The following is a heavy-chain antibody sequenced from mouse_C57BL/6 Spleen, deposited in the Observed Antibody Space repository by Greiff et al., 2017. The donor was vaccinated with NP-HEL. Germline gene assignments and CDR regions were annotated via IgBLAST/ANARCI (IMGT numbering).Heavy chain of an antibody. CDR1: GYSITSGYY. D-gene: IGHD2-3*01. J-gene: IGHJ4*01. CDR3: ARSYDGYYAMDY. CDR2: ISYDGSN. Sequence: EVQRVESGPGLVKPSQSLSLTCSVTGYSITSGYYWNWIRQFPGNKLEWMGYISYDGSNNYNPSLKNRISITRDTSKNQFFLKLNSVTTEDTATYYCARSYDGYYAMDYWGQGTSVTVSS. V-gene: IGHV3-6*01.